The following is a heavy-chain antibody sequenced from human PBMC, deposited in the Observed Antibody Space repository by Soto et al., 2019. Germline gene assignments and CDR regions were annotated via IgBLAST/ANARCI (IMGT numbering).Heavy chain of an antibody. Sequence: PGGSLRLSCAASGFTFSSYAMSWVRQAPGKGLEWVSAISGSGGSTYYADSVKGRFTISRDNSKYTLYLQMNSLRAEDTAVYYCAKGYCSGGSCRTYYYYYYMDVWGKGTTVTVS. V-gene: IGHV3-23*01. CDR2: ISGSGGST. J-gene: IGHJ6*03. D-gene: IGHD2-15*01. CDR1: GFTFSSYA. CDR3: AKGYCSGGSCRTYYYYYYMDV.